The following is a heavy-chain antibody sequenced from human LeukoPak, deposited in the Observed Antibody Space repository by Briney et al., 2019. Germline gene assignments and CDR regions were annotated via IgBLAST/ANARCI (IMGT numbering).Heavy chain of an antibody. J-gene: IGHJ6*02. D-gene: IGHD3-22*01. Sequence: GGSLRLSCAASGFTFSSYAMSWVRQAPGKGLEWVSAISGSGGSTYYADSVKGRFTISRDNSKNTLYLQMNSLRAEDTAVYYCAKEFYDSSGYYYWAYYGMDVWGQGTTVTVSS. CDR1: GFTFSSYA. CDR2: ISGSGGST. CDR3: AKEFYDSSGYYYWAYYGMDV. V-gene: IGHV3-23*01.